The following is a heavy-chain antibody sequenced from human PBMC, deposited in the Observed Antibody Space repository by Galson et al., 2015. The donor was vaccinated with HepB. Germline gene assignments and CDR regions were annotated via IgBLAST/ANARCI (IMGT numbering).Heavy chain of an antibody. CDR1: GGSMSSGGNY. CDR3: AGSSGWYEDRLDY. J-gene: IGHJ4*02. CDR2: IYYSGTT. Sequence: TLSLTCAVSGGSMSSGGNYWTWIRQPPGKGLGWIGYIYYSGTTSYNPSLKSRVSISVDTSKNEISLHLSSVTAGDTAVYYCAGSSGWYEDRLDYWGQGTPVTVSS. V-gene: IGHV4-30-4*01. D-gene: IGHD6-13*01.